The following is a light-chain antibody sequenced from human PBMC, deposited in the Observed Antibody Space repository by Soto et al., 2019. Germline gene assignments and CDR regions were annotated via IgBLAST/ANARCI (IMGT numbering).Light chain of an antibody. CDR3: CSYAGRYTYV. Sequence: QSALTQPCSVSGSPGQSVTISCTGTSSPVGGYHYVSWYQQFPGKAPKLMIYAVSQRPSGVPDRFSGSESGNTASLTISGLQADDEADYYCCSYAGRYTYVFGSGTKVTVL. CDR1: SSPVGGYHY. J-gene: IGLJ1*01. V-gene: IGLV2-11*01. CDR2: AVS.